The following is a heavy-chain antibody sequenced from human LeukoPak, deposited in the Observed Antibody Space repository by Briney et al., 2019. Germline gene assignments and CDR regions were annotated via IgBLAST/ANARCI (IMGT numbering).Heavy chain of an antibody. V-gene: IGHV1-8*01. D-gene: IGHD3-22*01. J-gene: IGHJ4*02. CDR2: MNPNSGNT. CDR1: GYTFTSYD. CDR3: ARDGGYYYDSSGYIDY. Sequence: ASVKVSCKASGYTFTSYDINWVRQATGQGLEWMGWMNPNSGNTGYAQKFQGRVTTTRNTSISTAYMELSSLRSEDTAVYYCARDGGYYYDSSGYIDYWGQGTLVTVSS.